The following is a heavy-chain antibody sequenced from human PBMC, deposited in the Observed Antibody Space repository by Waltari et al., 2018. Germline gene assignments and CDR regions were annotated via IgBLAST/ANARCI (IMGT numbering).Heavy chain of an antibody. D-gene: IGHD5-18*01. CDR2: ISYDGSNK. Sequence: QVQLVESGGGVVQPGRSLRLSCAASGFTFSSYAMHWVRQAPGKGLEWVVVISYDGSNKYYADSVKGRFTISRDNSKNTLYLQMNSLRAEDTAVYYCARDRGYSHGYFDLWGRGTLVTVSS. CDR3: ARDRGYSHGYFDL. J-gene: IGHJ2*01. CDR1: GFTFSSYA. V-gene: IGHV3-30-3*01.